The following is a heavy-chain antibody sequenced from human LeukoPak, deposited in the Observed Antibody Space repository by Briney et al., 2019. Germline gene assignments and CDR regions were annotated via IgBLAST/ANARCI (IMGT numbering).Heavy chain of an antibody. D-gene: IGHD3-3*01. CDR1: GGSFSGYY. CDR3: ARHLGITIFGVARFNWFDP. J-gene: IGHJ5*02. V-gene: IGHV4-34*01. Sequence: PSETLSLTCAVYGGSFSGYYWSWIRQPPGKGLEWIGEINHSGSTNYNPSLKSRVTISVDTSKNQFSLKLSSVTAADTAVYYCARHLGITIFGVARFNWFDPWGQGTLVTVSS. CDR2: INHSGST.